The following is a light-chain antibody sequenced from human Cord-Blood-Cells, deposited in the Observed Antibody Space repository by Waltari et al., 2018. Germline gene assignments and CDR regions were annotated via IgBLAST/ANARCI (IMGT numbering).Light chain of an antibody. CDR2: DVS. V-gene: IGLV2-14*01. CDR3: SSYTSSSTLV. CDR1: SSDVGGYHY. Sequence: QSALTQPASVSGSPGQSITISCTGTSSDVGGYHYVSGYQQHPGKAPKLMIYDVSNRPSGVSNRFSGSKSGNTASLTISGLQAEDEADYYCSSYTSSSTLVFGTGTKVTVL. J-gene: IGLJ1*01.